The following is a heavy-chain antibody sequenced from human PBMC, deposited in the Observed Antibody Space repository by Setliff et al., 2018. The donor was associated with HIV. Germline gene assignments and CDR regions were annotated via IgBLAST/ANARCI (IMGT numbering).Heavy chain of an antibody. Sequence: PSETLSLTCTVSGGSISSGDYYWSWIRQPPGKGLEWIGYIYYSGSTYYNPSLKSRVTLSVDTSKNQFSLSLTSVTGADTAVYYCARGGASSKYLDPWGQGTLVTVSS. D-gene: IGHD2-15*01. CDR3: ARGGASSKYLDP. CDR1: GGSISSGDYY. CDR2: IYYSGST. J-gene: IGHJ5*02. V-gene: IGHV4-30-4*02.